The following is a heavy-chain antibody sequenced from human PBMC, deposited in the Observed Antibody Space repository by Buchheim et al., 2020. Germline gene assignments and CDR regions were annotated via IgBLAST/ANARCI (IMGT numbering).Heavy chain of an antibody. Sequence: QVQLQQWGAGLLKPSETLSLTCAVYGGSFSGYYWSWIRQPPGKGLEWIGEINHSGSTNYNPSLKSRVTISVDTSKNQFSLKLSSVTAADTAVYYCARGYYDFWSGYLNSYYLDYWGQGTL. CDR1: GGSFSGYY. CDR3: ARGYYDFWSGYLNSYYLDY. J-gene: IGHJ4*02. V-gene: IGHV4-34*01. CDR2: INHSGST. D-gene: IGHD3-3*01.